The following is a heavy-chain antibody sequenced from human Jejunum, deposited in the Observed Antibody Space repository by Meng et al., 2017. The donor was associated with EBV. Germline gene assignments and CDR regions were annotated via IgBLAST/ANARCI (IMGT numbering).Heavy chain of an antibody. J-gene: IGHJ4*02. CDR3: ARGIYSSSGYFDY. CDR2: ISSSSSYI. Sequence: EVQLVESGGGLVKPGGSLRLSCAASGFTCSSYSMNWVRQAPGKGLEWVSFISSSSSYIYYADSVKGRFTISRDNAKNSLYLQMNSLRAEDTAVYYCARGIYSSSGYFDYWGQGTLGTVSS. V-gene: IGHV3-21*01. CDR1: GFTCSSYS. D-gene: IGHD6-6*01.